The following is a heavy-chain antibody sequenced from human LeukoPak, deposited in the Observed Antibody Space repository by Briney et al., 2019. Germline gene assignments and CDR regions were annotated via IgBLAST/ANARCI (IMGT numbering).Heavy chain of an antibody. CDR3: AREFLVSRAITIFGVATAGWFDP. Sequence: ASVKVTCKASGYTYTGYYMHWVRQAPGQGLEWMGWINPNSRGTNYAQKFQGRVTMTRDTFISTAYMELSRLRSDDTAVYYCAREFLVSRAITIFGVATAGWFDPWGQGTLVTVSS. D-gene: IGHD3-3*01. J-gene: IGHJ5*02. CDR2: INPNSRGT. V-gene: IGHV1-2*02. CDR1: GYTYTGYY.